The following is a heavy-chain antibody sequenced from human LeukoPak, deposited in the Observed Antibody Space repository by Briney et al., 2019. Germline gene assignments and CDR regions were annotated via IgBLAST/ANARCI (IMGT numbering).Heavy chain of an antibody. D-gene: IGHD5-24*01. V-gene: IGHV3-23*01. CDR2: ISGGGGDT. Sequence: PGGSLRLSCAASGFTFANYAMSWVRQAPGKGLEWVSVISGGGGDTFYADSVKGRFTISRDNSKNTLNLQMNNLRAEDTAVYYWVKGGGSSRYEHLESWGQGALVTVSS. CDR1: GFTFANYA. J-gene: IGHJ4*02. CDR3: VKGGGSSRYEHLES.